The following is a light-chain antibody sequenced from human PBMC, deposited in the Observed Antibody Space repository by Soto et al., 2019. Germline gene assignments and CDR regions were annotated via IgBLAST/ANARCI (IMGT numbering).Light chain of an antibody. CDR1: QSISSW. CDR3: QQYNSYSYT. CDR2: KAS. J-gene: IGKJ2*01. Sequence: DIQMTQSPSTLSASVEDRVTITCRASQSISSWLAWYQQKPGKAPKLLIYKASSLESGVPSRFSGSGSGTEFTLTFSSLQPDDFGTYYCQQYNSYSYTFGQGTKLEIK. V-gene: IGKV1-5*03.